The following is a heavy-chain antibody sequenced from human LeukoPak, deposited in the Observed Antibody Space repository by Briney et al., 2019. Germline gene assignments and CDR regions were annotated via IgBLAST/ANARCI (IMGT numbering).Heavy chain of an antibody. Sequence: GGSLRLSCAASGFTFSSYAMHWVSQAPGKGLEWVAVISYDGSNKYYADSVKGRFTISRDNSKNTLYLQMNSLRVEDTAVYYCASTVHKTRPLYYFDYWGQGTLVTVSS. CDR2: ISYDGSNK. D-gene: IGHD1-1*01. V-gene: IGHV3-30-3*01. J-gene: IGHJ4*02. CDR1: GFTFSSYA. CDR3: ASTVHKTRPLYYFDY.